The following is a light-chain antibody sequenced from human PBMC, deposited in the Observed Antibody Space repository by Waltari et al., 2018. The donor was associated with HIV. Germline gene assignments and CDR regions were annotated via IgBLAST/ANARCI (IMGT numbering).Light chain of an antibody. Sequence: QSVLTQPPSLSAAPGQKVSITCSGSSSNIGVNYVSWYQQFPRTAPKLLIYDQNERPSGILDLFSGSTSGTAATLDITGRRTVDEADYYCVSWDSSLRGVLFGGGTKLTVL. V-gene: IGLV1-51*01. CDR1: SSNIGVNY. J-gene: IGLJ2*01. CDR3: VSWDSSLRGVL. CDR2: DQN.